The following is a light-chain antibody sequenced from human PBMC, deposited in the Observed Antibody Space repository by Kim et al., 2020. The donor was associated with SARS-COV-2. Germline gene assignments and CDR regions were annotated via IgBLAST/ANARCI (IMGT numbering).Light chain of an antibody. J-gene: IGLJ3*02. CDR3: QSFDSSLTAWV. CDR1: NSNIGTHYD. CDR2: GNT. Sequence: QGVTLSCTGSNSNIGTHYDVHWYQQLPGRAPTLLIYGNTNRPSGVPDRFSGSKSGTSASLAITGLQAEDEADYYCQSFDSSLTAWVFGGGTQLTVL. V-gene: IGLV1-40*01.